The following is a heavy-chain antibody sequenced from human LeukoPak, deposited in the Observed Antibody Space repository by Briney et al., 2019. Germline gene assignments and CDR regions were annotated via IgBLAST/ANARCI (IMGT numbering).Heavy chain of an antibody. CDR3: ARDRGRYYDSSGYRFDY. V-gene: IGHV4-38-2*02. D-gene: IGHD3-22*01. Sequence: SETLSLTCAVSGYSISSGYYWGWIRPPPGKGLEWIGSIYHSGSTYYNPSLKSRVTISVDTSKNQFSLKLSSVTAADTAVYYCARDRGRYYDSSGYRFDYWGQGTLVTVSS. J-gene: IGHJ4*02. CDR2: IYHSGST. CDR1: GYSISSGYY.